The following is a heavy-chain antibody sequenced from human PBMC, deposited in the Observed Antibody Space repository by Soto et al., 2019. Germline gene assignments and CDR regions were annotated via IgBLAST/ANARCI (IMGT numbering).Heavy chain of an antibody. CDR3: PRGTVHFDY. Sequence: QVQMVESGGGVVQPGSSLRRSCAAYGFTFSSYGMQWVRQATGKWLEWMEGIWYDGSNKYYSDSVKSRFTISRDNSKNTLYLHMTSLRAEDTAVYYCPRGTVHFDYWGQGTLVTVSS. CDR1: GFTFSSYG. D-gene: IGHD4-17*01. CDR2: IWYDGSNK. J-gene: IGHJ4*02. V-gene: IGHV3-33*01.